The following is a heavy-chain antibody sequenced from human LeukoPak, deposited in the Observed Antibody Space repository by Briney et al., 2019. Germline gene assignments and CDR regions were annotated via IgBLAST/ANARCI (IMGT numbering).Heavy chain of an antibody. D-gene: IGHD2-21*01. V-gene: IGHV3-23*01. J-gene: IGHJ4*02. Sequence: GGSLRLSXAASGFTFSSYAMSWVRQAPGKGLEWVSAISGSGGSTYYADSVKGRFTISRDNSKNTLYLQMNSLRAEDTAVYYCAKFLPTHIVVANYYFDYWGQGTLVTVSS. CDR2: ISGSGGST. CDR1: GFTFSSYA. CDR3: AKFLPTHIVVANYYFDY.